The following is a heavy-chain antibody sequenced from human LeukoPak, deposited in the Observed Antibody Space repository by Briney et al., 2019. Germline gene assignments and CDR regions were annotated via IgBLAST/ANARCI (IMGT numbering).Heavy chain of an antibody. V-gene: IGHV4-39*02. CDR1: GGSISSSSYY. D-gene: IGHD3-10*01. CDR3: ARDYKGSGSYDY. J-gene: IGHJ4*02. Sequence: SETLSLTCTVSGGSISSSSYYWGWIRQPPGKGLEWIGSIYYSGSTYYNPSLKSRVTISVDTSKNQFSLKLSSVTAADTAVYYCARDYKGSGSYDYWGQGTLVTVSS. CDR2: IYYSGST.